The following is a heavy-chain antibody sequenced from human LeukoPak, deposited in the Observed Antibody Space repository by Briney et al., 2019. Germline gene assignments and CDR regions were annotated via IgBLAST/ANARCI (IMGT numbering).Heavy chain of an antibody. D-gene: IGHD1-7*01. Sequence: SETLSLTCTVSGGSISSYYWSWIRQVPGKGLEYVGYIFNSGSANYNPSLESRVTISVDTSKNQISLKLSAVTAADTAIYYCARVTYSNYWADYWGRGTLVTVSS. CDR1: GGSISSYY. CDR2: IFNSGSA. CDR3: ARVTYSNYWADY. J-gene: IGHJ4*02. V-gene: IGHV4-59*01.